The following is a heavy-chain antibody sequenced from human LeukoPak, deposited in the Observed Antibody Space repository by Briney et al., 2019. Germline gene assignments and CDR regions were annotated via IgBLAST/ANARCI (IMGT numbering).Heavy chain of an antibody. CDR2: IYHSEST. V-gene: IGHV4-30-2*01. CDR1: GGSISSGGYS. Sequence: SETLSLTCAVSGGSISSGGYSWSWIRQPPGKGLEWIGYIYHSESTYYNPSLKSRVTISVDRSKIQFSLKLSSVTAADTAVYYCARDITYGVYWYFDLWGRGTLVTVSS. D-gene: IGHD4-17*01. J-gene: IGHJ2*01. CDR3: ARDITYGVYWYFDL.